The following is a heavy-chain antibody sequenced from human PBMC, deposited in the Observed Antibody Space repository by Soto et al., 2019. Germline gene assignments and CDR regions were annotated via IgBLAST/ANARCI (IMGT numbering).Heavy chain of an antibody. J-gene: IGHJ6*02. V-gene: IGHV3-21*01. CDR2: ITSSGSYV. CDR1: GFTFSRNT. CDR3: VKDEGIEAMDV. D-gene: IGHD3-3*02. Sequence: EVQLVESGGGLVKPGGSLRLSCVTSGFTFSRNTMNWVRQAPGKGLELVASITSSGSYVYYADSVKGRFSASRDNANNSLSLQMNSLRPDDTAVYFCVKDEGIEAMDVWGQGTMVSVSS.